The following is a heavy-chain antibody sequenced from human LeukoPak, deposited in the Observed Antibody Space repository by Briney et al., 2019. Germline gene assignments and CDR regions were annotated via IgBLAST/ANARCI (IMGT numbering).Heavy chain of an antibody. Sequence: SETLSLTCAVSGGSISSGGYSWSWIRQPPGKSLEWIGYIYHSGSTYYNPSLKSRVTISVDRSKNQFSLKLSSVTAADTAVYYCARGREYSSSSDAFDIWGQGTIFTVSS. D-gene: IGHD6-6*01. CDR1: GGSISSGGYS. CDR3: ARGREYSSSSDAFDI. J-gene: IGHJ3*02. V-gene: IGHV4-30-2*01. CDR2: IYHSGST.